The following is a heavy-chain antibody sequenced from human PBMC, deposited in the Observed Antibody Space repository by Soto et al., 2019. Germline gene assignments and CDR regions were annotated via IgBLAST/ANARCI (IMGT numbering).Heavy chain of an antibody. V-gene: IGHV3-30-3*01. D-gene: IGHD5-12*01. CDR2: ISYDGSNK. J-gene: IGHJ5*02. CDR1: GFTFSSYA. Sequence: QVQLVESGGGVVQPGRSLRLSCAASGFTFSSYAMHWVRQAPGKGLEWVAVISYDGSNKYYADSVKGRFTISRDNSKNTLYLQMNSRRAEDTAVYYCAREQRDGYNPRWFDPWGQGTLVTVSS. CDR3: AREQRDGYNPRWFDP.